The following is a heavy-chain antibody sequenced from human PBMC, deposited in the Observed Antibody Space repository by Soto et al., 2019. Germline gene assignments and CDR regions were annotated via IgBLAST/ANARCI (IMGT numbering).Heavy chain of an antibody. J-gene: IGHJ4*02. CDR1: GGSISSGGHS. CDR2: IYHSGST. Sequence: SETLSLTCAVSGGSISSGGHSWSWIRQPPGKGLEWIGYIYHSGSTYYNPSLKSRVTISVDTSKNQFSLKLSSVTAADTAVYYCMLGSGWKDFDYWGQGTLVTVSS. CDR3: MLGSGWKDFDY. V-gene: IGHV4-30-2*01. D-gene: IGHD3-22*01.